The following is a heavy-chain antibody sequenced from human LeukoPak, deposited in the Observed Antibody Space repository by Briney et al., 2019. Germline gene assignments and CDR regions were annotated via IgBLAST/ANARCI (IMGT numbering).Heavy chain of an antibody. D-gene: IGHD6-13*01. CDR2: IIPIFGTA. CDR3: AREGYSSSWYIGRSWFDP. CDR1: GGTFSSYA. Sequence: SVKVSCRASGGTFSSYAISWVRQAPGQGLEWMGGIIPIFGTANYAQKFQGKVTITADESTSTAYMELSSLRSEDTAVYYCAREGYSSSWYIGRSWFDPWGQGTLVTVSS. J-gene: IGHJ5*02. V-gene: IGHV1-69*13.